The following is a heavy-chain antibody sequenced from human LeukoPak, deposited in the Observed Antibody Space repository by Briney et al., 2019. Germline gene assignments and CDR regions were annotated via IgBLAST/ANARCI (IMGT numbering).Heavy chain of an antibody. CDR2: IYTSGSP. CDR1: GGSISSYY. CDR3: ARAPPHWHFDL. J-gene: IGHJ2*01. V-gene: IGHV4-4*07. Sequence: SETLSLTCTVSGGSISSYYWSWIRQPAGKGLEWIGHIYTSGSPNYNPSLKSRVTLSVDTSKNQFSLKLSSVTAADTAVYYCARAPPHWHFDLWGRGTLVTVSS.